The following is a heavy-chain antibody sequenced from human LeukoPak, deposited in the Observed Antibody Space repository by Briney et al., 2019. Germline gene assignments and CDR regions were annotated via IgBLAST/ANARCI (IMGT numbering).Heavy chain of an antibody. Sequence: PSETLSLTCTVSGCSISSGDYYWSWIRQPPGKGLEWTGYIYYSGSTYYNPSLKSRVTISVDTSKNQFSLKLSSVTAADTAVYYCARWSIVGAYDLFDYWGQGTLVTVSS. D-gene: IGHD1-26*01. CDR2: IYYSGST. CDR3: ARWSIVGAYDLFDY. V-gene: IGHV4-30-4*08. CDR1: GCSISSGDYY. J-gene: IGHJ4*02.